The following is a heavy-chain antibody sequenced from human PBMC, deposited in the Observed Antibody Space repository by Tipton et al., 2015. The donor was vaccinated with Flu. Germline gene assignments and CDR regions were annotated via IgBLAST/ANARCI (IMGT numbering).Heavy chain of an antibody. CDR3: ARGYDVFDI. CDR1: GFTVSTNY. D-gene: IGHD1-1*01. J-gene: IGHJ3*02. V-gene: IGHV3-53*01. CDR2: IYDIGNT. Sequence: SLRLSCAASGFTVSTNYMTWVRQAPGKGLDWVSIIYDIGNTYYADSVKGRFTISRDSSENTLYLQMNSLKAGDTAVYYCARGYDVFDIWGQGTMLIVSS.